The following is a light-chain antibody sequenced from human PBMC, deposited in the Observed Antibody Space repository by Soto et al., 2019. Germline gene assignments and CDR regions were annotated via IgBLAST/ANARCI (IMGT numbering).Light chain of an antibody. CDR3: QQYNNWPGT. CDR2: GAS. CDR1: QSLNRD. Sequence: EIVLTQSPATLSSSPGDRVTLSCRASQSLNRDLAWYQQKPGQSPTLLIFGASIRAPGTPARLTGSGSGTEFTLTIGSLQSEDCALYYCQQYNNWPGTFGQGTKVDIK. V-gene: IGKV3-15*01. J-gene: IGKJ1*01.